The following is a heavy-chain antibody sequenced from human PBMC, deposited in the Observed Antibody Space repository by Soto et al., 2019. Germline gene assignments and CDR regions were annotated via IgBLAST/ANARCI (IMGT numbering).Heavy chain of an antibody. CDR1: GFTFSSYA. V-gene: IGHV3-30-3*01. CDR2: ISYDGSNK. CDR3: ARIHSSGWYAFDY. J-gene: IGHJ4*02. Sequence: PGGSLRLSCAASGFTFSSYAMHWVRQAPGKGLEWVAVISYDGSNKYYADSVKGRFTISRDNSKNTLYLQMNSLRAEDTAVYYCARIHSSGWYAFDYWGQGTLVTVST. D-gene: IGHD6-19*01.